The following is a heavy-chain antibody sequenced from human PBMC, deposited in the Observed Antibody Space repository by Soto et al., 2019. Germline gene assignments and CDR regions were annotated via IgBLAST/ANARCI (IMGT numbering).Heavy chain of an antibody. CDR1: GFTFSAYE. V-gene: IGHV3-48*03. Sequence: EVQLVESGGGLVQPGGSLRLSCAASGFTFSAYEMNWVRQAPGKGLEWVSYISSSGNTIYYAVSVKGRFTISRDNAKNSLVLQMNSLRAEDTAFYYCARSPFLECNWAQGTLVTVSS. CDR2: ISSSGNTI. CDR3: ARSPFLECN. D-gene: IGHD3-3*02. J-gene: IGHJ4*02.